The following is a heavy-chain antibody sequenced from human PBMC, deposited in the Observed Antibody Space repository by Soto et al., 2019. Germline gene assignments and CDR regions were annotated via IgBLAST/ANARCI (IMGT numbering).Heavy chain of an antibody. CDR1: DGSTIRDNYF. D-gene: IGHD3-22*01. J-gene: IGHJ4*02. CDR3: ASTSYSDNSFPAY. V-gene: IGHV4-30-4*01. CDR2: IYFTGAT. Sequence: PSETLSPKCTSSDGSTIRDNYFSSCTRQPTGKGLGWVGHIYFTGATSHNPARQMRVIISRDTSTHQFSVKLRPVTAADTAVYYCASTSYSDNSFPAYRGRGTLVT.